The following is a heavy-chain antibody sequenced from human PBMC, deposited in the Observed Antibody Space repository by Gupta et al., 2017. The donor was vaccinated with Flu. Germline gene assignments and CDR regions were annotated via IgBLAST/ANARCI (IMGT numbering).Heavy chain of an antibody. Sequence: QVQLVQSGAEVKKPGASVKVSCKASGYTFTSYGISWVRQAPGQGLGWMGWISAYNGNTNYAQKLQGRVTMTTDTSTGTAYMELGSLGLDDPEVNSGRRSLDPGGNDEGSHPGNWGQGTWVTVSS. CDR2: ISAYNGNT. D-gene: IGHD1-1*01. CDR3: RRSLDPGGNDEGSHPGN. J-gene: IGHJ4*02. CDR1: GYTFTSYG. V-gene: IGHV1-18*01.